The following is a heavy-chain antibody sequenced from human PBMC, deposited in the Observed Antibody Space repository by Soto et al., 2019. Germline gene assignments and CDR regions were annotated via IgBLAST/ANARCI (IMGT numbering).Heavy chain of an antibody. V-gene: IGHV3-21*01. Sequence: GGSLRLSCAASGFTFSSYSMNWVRQAPGKGLEWVSSISSSSSYIYYADSVKGRFTISGDNAKNSLYLQMNSLRAEDTAVYYCARTTRMLDAFDIWGQGTMVTVSS. D-gene: IGHD2-15*01. CDR3: ARTTRMLDAFDI. CDR2: ISSSSSYI. J-gene: IGHJ3*02. CDR1: GFTFSSYS.